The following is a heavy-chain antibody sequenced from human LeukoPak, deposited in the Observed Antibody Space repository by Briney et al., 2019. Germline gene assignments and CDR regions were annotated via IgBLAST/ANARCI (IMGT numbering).Heavy chain of an antibody. D-gene: IGHD3-22*01. CDR1: GFTFSSYS. Sequence: GGSLRLSCAASGFTFSSYSMNWVRQAPGKGLEWVSSISSSSSYIYYADSVKGRFTISRDNAKNSLYLQMNSLRAEDTAVYYCARPYYYDSSGYNDAFDIWGQGTMVTVSS. V-gene: IGHV3-21*01. CDR3: ARPYYYDSSGYNDAFDI. CDR2: ISSSSSYI. J-gene: IGHJ3*02.